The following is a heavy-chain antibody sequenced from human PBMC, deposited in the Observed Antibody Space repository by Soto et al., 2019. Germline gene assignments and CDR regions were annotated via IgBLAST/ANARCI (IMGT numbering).Heavy chain of an antibody. CDR3: ARLGGYCGGDCYSANWYFDL. CDR2: IYYIGRT. CDR1: SISTYY. V-gene: IGHV4-59*08. D-gene: IGHD2-21*02. Sequence: PSETLSLTCTVGSISTYYWNWIRQSPGKGLEGIGYIYYIGRTNYNPSLKSRVTMSIDTSRNQFSLKLRSVTGAEKTAVYCARLGGYCGGDCYSANWYFDLWGRGTLVT. J-gene: IGHJ2*01.